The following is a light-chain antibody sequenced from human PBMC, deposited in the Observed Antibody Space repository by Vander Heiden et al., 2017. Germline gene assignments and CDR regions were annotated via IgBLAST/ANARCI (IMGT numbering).Light chain of an antibody. V-gene: IGKV3-11*01. CDR2: DAS. Sequence: EIVLTQSPATLSLSPGERATLSCRASQSVSSYLAWYQQKPGQAPRLLIYDASNRATGIPARFSGSGSGTDFTLTISSLEPEDFAVYYCQQRCNWPVTFGQGTQLEIK. CDR3: QQRCNWPVT. CDR1: QSVSSY. J-gene: IGKJ5*01.